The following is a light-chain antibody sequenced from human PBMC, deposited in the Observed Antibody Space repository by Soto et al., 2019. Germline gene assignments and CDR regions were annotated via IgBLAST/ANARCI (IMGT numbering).Light chain of an antibody. J-gene: IGKJ1*01. CDR2: DAV. V-gene: IGKV3-20*01. CDR3: QQYDNWPPEAT. CDR1: QSVTGTN. Sequence: EIVLTQSPGTLSLSPGEGATLSCRASQSVTGTNLAWYQQRAGQAPRLLIYDAVRRATGIPDRFSGSGSGTDFTLTISRLEPEDFAVYYCQQYDNWPPEATFGQGTKVEI.